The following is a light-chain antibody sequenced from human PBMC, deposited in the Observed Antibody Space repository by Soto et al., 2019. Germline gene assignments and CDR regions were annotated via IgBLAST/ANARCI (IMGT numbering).Light chain of an antibody. CDR1: QSVSSY. V-gene: IGKV3-11*01. Sequence: DIVLTQSPATLYLSPGESATLSCRASQSVSSYLAWYQQKPGQAPRLLIYDASNRATGIPARFSGSGSGTDFTLTISSLEPEDFAVYYCQQRSNWPPLTFGGGTKVDI. J-gene: IGKJ4*01. CDR2: DAS. CDR3: QQRSNWPPLT.